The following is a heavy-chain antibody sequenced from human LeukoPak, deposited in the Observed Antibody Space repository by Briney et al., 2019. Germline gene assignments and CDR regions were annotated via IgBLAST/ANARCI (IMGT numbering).Heavy chain of an antibody. Sequence: PGGSLRLSCAASGFTFSTYAMSWVRQAPGKGLEWASTISSGVSTYYADSVKGRFTISRDNSKNTLCLQMNSLRAEDTALYYCAKDGVYYSDNNDYNWGQGTLVTVSS. D-gene: IGHD3-22*01. V-gene: IGHV3-23*01. CDR2: ISSGVST. CDR1: GFTFSTYA. CDR3: AKDGVYYSDNNDYN. J-gene: IGHJ4*02.